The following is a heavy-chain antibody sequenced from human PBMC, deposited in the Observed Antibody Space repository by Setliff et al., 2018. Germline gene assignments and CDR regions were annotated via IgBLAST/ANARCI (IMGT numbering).Heavy chain of an antibody. CDR2: ITAGIVDT. D-gene: IGHD2-21*01. CDR1: GYTSTTNA. CDR3: ARDLFRNSGGLYS. V-gene: IGHV1-3*01. J-gene: IGHJ5*02. Sequence: ASVKVSCKASGYTSTTNALHWVRQAPGQSLEWMGWITAGIVDTKYSQKFQGRITITRDTSASTFYMELSSLTSDDTAMYYCARDLFRNSGGLYSWGQVTLVTVSS.